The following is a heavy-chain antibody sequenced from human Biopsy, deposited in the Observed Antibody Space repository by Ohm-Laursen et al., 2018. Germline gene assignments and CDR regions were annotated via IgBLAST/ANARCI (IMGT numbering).Heavy chain of an antibody. J-gene: IGHJ4*02. CDR2: MSYDGTRK. V-gene: IGHV3-30*18. CDR3: AKDYRDSRGIFGIVVVRPLDY. CDR1: GFTFSSYG. Sequence: SLRLSCTAAGFTFSSYGMHWVRQAPGKGLEWVATMSYDGTRKYYGDSVKGRFTISRDNSKNTPYLQMNSLRAEDTAVYYCAKDYRDSRGIFGIVVVRPLDYWGQGSLVTVSS. D-gene: IGHD3-22*01.